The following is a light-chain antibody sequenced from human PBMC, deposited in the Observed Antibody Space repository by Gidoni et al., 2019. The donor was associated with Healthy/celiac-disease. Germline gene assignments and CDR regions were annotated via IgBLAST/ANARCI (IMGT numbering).Light chain of an antibody. J-gene: IGLJ2*01. V-gene: IGLV2-11*01. CDR3: CSYAGSYIHVV. Sequence: QSALTQPRSVSGSPGQSVTISCTGTSSDVGCDNYVSWYQPHPGKAPKLMIYDVSKRPSGVPYRFSGSKSGNTASLTISGLQAEDEADYYCCSYAGSYIHVVFGGGTKVTVL. CDR2: DVS. CDR1: SSDVGCDNY.